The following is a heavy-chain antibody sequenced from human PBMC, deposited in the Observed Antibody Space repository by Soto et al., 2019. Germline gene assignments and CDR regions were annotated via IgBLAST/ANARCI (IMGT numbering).Heavy chain of an antibody. V-gene: IGHV1-69*12. D-gene: IGHD3-22*01. J-gene: IGHJ6*02. Sequence: QVQLVQSGAEVKKPESSVRVSCKASGGTFNSYAITWVRQAPGQGLEWMGGTIPMFGTTNYAEKFQGRVTIIADESTNTAYMELSSLRSEDTAVYYCTRCGIRYHSIGYYLGIDGMDVWGQVTTVIVSS. CDR1: GGTFNSYA. CDR3: TRCGIRYHSIGYYLGIDGMDV. CDR2: TIPMFGTT.